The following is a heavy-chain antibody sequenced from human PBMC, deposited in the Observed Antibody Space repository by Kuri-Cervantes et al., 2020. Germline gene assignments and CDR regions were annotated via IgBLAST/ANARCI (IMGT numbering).Heavy chain of an antibody. V-gene: IGHV3-66*01. CDR3: ERDRPFSY. Sequence: GGSLRLSCAASGFTFSSYGMHWVRQAPGKGLECVSVIYSGGSKYYADSVKGRFTISRDISKNTLYLHMNNLRAEDTAVYYCERDRPFSYWGQGTLVTVSS. CDR2: IYSGGSK. D-gene: IGHD3-16*01. J-gene: IGHJ4*01. CDR1: GFTFSSYG.